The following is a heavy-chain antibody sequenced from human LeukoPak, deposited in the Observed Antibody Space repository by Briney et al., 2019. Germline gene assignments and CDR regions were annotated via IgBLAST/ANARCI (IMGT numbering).Heavy chain of an antibody. J-gene: IGHJ4*02. V-gene: IGHV3-74*01. D-gene: IGHD6-19*01. CDR1: GFTFSSYW. CDR3: ARDSTQYSSGWYGLDY. CDR2: VNSDGSST. Sequence: GGSLRLSCAASGFTFSSYWMHWVRQAPGKGLVWVSRVNSDGSSTTYADSVKGRFTISRDNAKNTLYLQMNGLRAEDTAVYYCARDSTQYSSGWYGLDYRGQGTLVTVSS.